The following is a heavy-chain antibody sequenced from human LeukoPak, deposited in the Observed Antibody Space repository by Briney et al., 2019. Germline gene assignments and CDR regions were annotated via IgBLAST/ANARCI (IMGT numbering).Heavy chain of an antibody. CDR3: ARENDYALDC. CDR2: IRYVGSDK. D-gene: IGHD4-17*01. J-gene: IGHJ4*02. CDR1: GFTFSSYG. Sequence: GGSLRLSCAASGFTFSSYGMHWVRQAPGKGLEWMAVIRYVGSDKYYADSVKGRFTISRDNSQNTMYLQMNSLRAEDTAVYYCARENDYALDCWGQGTLVTVSS. V-gene: IGHV3-30*12.